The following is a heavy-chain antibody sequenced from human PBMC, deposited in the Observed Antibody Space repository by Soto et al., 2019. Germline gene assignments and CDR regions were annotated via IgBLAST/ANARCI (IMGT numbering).Heavy chain of an antibody. D-gene: IGHD2-2*01. CDR2: IYYSGST. V-gene: IGHV4-59*08. CDR1: GGSISSYY. CDR3: ARQGAVPAATYYYYLNV. J-gene: IGHJ6*03. Sequence: SETLSLTCTVSGGSISSYYWSWIRQPPGKGLEWIGYIYYSGSTNYNPSLKSRVTISVDTSKNQFSMKLSSVTAADTAVYYCARQGAVPAATYYYYLNVWGKGTTITASS.